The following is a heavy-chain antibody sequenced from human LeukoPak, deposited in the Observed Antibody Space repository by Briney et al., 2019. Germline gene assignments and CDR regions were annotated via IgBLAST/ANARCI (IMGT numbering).Heavy chain of an antibody. CDR1: GGSISSYY. CDR2: IYYSGST. V-gene: IGHV4-59*08. D-gene: IGHD4-17*01. CDR3: ARSGGSTVTTRYFDL. J-gene: IGHJ2*01. Sequence: PSEPLSLTCTVSGGSISSYYWSWIRQPPGKGLEWIGYIYYSGSTNYNPSLKSRVTISVVTSKNQFSLKLSSVTAADTAVYYCARSGGSTVTTRYFDLWGRGTLVTVSS.